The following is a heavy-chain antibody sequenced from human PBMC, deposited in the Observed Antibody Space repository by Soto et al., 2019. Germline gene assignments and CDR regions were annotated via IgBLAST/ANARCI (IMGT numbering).Heavy chain of an antibody. J-gene: IGHJ4*02. CDR1: GGSINTYY. CDR2: IYHSGST. V-gene: IGHV4-59*08. CDR3: AGLGKRRKKNFNY. D-gene: IGHD6-25*01. Sequence: SETLSLTCTVPGGSINTYYWSWIRQSPGKGLEWIGNIYHSGSTNYSPSLRSRVTISVDTSKNQFSLKLSSVTAADTAVSYCAGLGKRRKKNFNYWGQGILVTVSS.